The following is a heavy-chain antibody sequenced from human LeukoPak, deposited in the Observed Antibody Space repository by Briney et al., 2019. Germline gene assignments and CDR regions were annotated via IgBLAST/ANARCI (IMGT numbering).Heavy chain of an antibody. Sequence: SETLSLTCTVSGGSISSYYWSWIRQPPGKGLEWIGYIYYSGSTNYNPSLKSRVTISVDTSKDQFSLKLSSVTAADTAVYYCARENVDTAMVSVFDYWGQGTLVTVSS. CDR1: GGSISSYY. CDR2: IYYSGST. D-gene: IGHD5-18*01. J-gene: IGHJ4*02. V-gene: IGHV4-59*01. CDR3: ARENVDTAMVSVFDY.